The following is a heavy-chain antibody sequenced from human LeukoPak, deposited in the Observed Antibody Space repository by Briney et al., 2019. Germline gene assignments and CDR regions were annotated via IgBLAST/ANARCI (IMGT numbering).Heavy chain of an antibody. CDR1: GFTFSSYA. CDR2: ISGSGGST. V-gene: IGHV3-23*01. Sequence: GGSLRLSCAASGFTFSSYAMSWVRQAPGKGLEWVSAISGSGGSTYYAGSVKGRFTISRDNSKNTLYLQMNSLRAEDTAVYYCAKVGGRITIFGVAIDYFDYWGQGTLVTVSS. D-gene: IGHD3-3*01. J-gene: IGHJ4*02. CDR3: AKVGGRITIFGVAIDYFDY.